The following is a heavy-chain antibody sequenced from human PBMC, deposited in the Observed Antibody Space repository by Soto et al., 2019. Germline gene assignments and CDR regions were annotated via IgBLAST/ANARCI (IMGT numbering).Heavy chain of an antibody. CDR2: ISYDGSNK. V-gene: IGHV3-30*18. Sequence: RGGSLRLSCAASGFTFSSYGMHWVRQAPGKGLEWVAVISYDGSNKYYADSVKGRFTISRDNSKNTLYLQMNSLRAEDTAVYYYAKGFIVVVTVIRPDDAFDMWGQGTMVTVS. CDR1: GFTFSSYG. CDR3: AKGFIVVVTVIRPDDAFDM. D-gene: IGHD2-21*02. J-gene: IGHJ3*02.